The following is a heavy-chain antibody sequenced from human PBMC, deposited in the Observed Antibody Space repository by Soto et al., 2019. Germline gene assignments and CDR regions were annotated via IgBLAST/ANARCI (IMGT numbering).Heavy chain of an antibody. CDR2: IYYIGST. CDR3: ARGSSSGYSWFDP. V-gene: IGHV4-59*01. D-gene: IGHD3-22*01. Sequence: PSETLSLTCTVSGGSISSYYWSWIRQPPGKRLEWIGYIYYIGSTNYNPSLKSRVTISVDTSKNQFSLKVNSVTAADTALYYCARGSSSGYSWFDPWGQGTLVTVSS. CDR1: GGSISSYY. J-gene: IGHJ5*02.